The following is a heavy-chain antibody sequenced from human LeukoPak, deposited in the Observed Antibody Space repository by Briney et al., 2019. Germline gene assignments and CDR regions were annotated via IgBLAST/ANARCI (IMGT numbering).Heavy chain of an antibody. D-gene: IGHD2/OR15-2a*01. CDR2: IYYSGSS. CDR3: ARLATPTFFYYYYYMDV. CDR1: GGSISGTSHY. Sequence: SETLSLTCTVSGGSISGTSHYWGWIRQPPGKGLEWIGSIYYSGSSFHNPSLRSRVTTSVDTSQNQFSLKLTSVTAADTAVYYCARLATPTFFYYYYYMDVWGKGTTVTVSS. J-gene: IGHJ6*03. V-gene: IGHV4-39*01.